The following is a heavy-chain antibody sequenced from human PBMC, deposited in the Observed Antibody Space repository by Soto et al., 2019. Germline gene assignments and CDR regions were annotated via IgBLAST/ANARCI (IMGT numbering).Heavy chain of an antibody. D-gene: IGHD2-15*01. V-gene: IGHV3-23*01. CDR2: ISGSGGST. CDR3: AGRGYCSGGSCYPIYYYYYGMDV. Sequence: EVQLLESGGGLVQPGGSLRLSCAASGFTFSSYAMSWVRQAPGKGLEWVSAISGSGGSTYYADSVKGRFTISRDNSKNTLYLQMNSLRAEDTAVYYCAGRGYCSGGSCYPIYYYYYGMDVWGQGTTVTVSS. J-gene: IGHJ6*02. CDR1: GFTFSSYA.